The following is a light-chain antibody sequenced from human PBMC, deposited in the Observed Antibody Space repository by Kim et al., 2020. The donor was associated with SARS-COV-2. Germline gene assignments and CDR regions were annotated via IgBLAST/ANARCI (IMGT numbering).Light chain of an antibody. Sequence: SYELTQPPLVSVAPGKTARITCGGNNIGSKSVHWYQQKPGQAPVLVIYYDSDRPSGIPERFSGSNSGNTATLTISRVEAGDEADYYCQVWDSSSDPWVFGGGTQLTVL. CDR1: NIGSKS. CDR2: YDS. V-gene: IGLV3-21*04. J-gene: IGLJ3*02. CDR3: QVWDSSSDPWV.